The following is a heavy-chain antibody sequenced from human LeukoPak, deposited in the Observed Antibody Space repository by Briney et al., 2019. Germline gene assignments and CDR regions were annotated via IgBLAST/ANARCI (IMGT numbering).Heavy chain of an antibody. Sequence: SETLSLTCTVSSYSIRSDYYWGWIRQTPGKGLEWIASISHSGITYYNPSLKSRVTISVDMSKNQFSLKLTSVTAADTAVYYCGRDRPSGYYDYWGQGILVTVSS. J-gene: IGHJ4*02. CDR2: ISHSGIT. D-gene: IGHD3-22*01. CDR3: GRDRPSGYYDY. CDR1: SYSIRSDYY. V-gene: IGHV4-38-2*02.